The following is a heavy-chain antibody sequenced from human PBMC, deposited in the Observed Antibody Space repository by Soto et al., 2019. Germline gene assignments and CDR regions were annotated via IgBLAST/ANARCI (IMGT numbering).Heavy chain of an antibody. D-gene: IGHD6-13*01. V-gene: IGHV4-34*01. CDR2: INHSGST. Sequence: SETLSLTCAVYGGSCSGYYCSWIRQPPGKGLEWIGEINHSGSTNYNPSLKSRVTISVDTSKSQFSLKLSSVTAADTAIYYCATSYGNAWYTYWGQGTQVTVSS. CDR3: ATSYGNAWYTY. CDR1: GGSCSGYY. J-gene: IGHJ4*02.